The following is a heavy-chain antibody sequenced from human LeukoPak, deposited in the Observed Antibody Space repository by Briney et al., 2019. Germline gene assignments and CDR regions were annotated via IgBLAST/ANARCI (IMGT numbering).Heavy chain of an antibody. Sequence: GGSLRLSCAASGFTFSRYAMHWVRQAPGKGLEGVAVISNDGSNEYYADSVKGRFTISRDNSKNTLYLQMNSLRAEDTAVYYCAKDRNPPRDTAMVTGYFDYWGQGTLVTVSS. CDR3: AKDRNPPRDTAMVTGYFDY. CDR2: ISNDGSNE. V-gene: IGHV3-30*04. CDR1: GFTFSRYA. D-gene: IGHD5-18*01. J-gene: IGHJ4*02.